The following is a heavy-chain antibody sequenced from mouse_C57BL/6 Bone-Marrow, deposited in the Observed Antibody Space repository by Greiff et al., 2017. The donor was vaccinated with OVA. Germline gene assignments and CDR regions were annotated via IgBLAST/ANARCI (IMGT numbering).Heavy chain of an antibody. V-gene: IGHV5-16*01. CDR1: GFTFSDYY. CDR3: ARVGDYAMDY. CDR2: INYDGSST. J-gene: IGHJ4*01. Sequence: EVQLVESEGGLVQPGSSMKLSCTASGFTFSDYYMAWVRPVPEKGLEWVANINYDGSSTYYLDSLKSRFIISRDNAKNILYLQMSSLKSEDTATYYCARVGDYAMDYWGQGTSVTVSS.